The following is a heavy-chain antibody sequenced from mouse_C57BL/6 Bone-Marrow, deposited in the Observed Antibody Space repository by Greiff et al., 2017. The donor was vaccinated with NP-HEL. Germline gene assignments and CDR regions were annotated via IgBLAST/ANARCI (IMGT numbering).Heavy chain of an antibody. CDR1: GFTFSSYG. V-gene: IGHV5-6*01. Sequence: VQLQQSGGDLVKPGGSLKLSCAASGFTFSSYGMSWVRQTPDKRLEWVATISRGGSYTYYPDSVKGRFTISRANAKNTLYLQMSSLKSEDTAMYYCASPYDYDVAWFAYWGQGTLVTVSA. J-gene: IGHJ3*01. D-gene: IGHD2-4*01. CDR2: ISRGGSYT. CDR3: ASPYDYDVAWFAY.